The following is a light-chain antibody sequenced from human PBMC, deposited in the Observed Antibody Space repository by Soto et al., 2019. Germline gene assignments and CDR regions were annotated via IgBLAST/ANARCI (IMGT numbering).Light chain of an antibody. CDR2: GAS. CDR1: QSVSSSY. Sequence: EIVLTQSPGTLSLSPGERATLSCRASQSVSSSYLAWYQQKPGQAPRLLIYGASSRATGIPDRFSGSGSGTDLTLTISRLEPDDFAVYYCQHYGSSLWTFGRGTKVEIK. CDR3: QHYGSSLWT. J-gene: IGKJ1*01. V-gene: IGKV3-20*01.